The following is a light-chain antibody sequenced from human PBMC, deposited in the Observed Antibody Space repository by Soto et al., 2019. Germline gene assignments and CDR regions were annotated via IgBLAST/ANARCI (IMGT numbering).Light chain of an antibody. J-gene: IGKJ1*01. CDR3: LQDHDDSWT. CDR1: QTISSW. CDR2: KAS. Sequence: DVQMTQSPSTLSGSVGDRVAIAFGASQTISSWLAWYQQKPGKAPKLMIYKASTLKSGVPSRFSGSGSGTEFTLTVSSLQPEDFATYYCLQDHDDSWTFGQGTKVDIK. V-gene: IGKV1-5*03.